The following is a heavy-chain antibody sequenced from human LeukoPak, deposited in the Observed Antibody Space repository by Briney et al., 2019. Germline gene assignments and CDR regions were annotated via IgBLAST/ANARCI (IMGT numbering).Heavy chain of an antibody. D-gene: IGHD3-16*02. V-gene: IGHV5-10-1*01. CDR3: ARQGSDYVWGSYRKTNNWFDP. CDR2: IDPSDSYT. Sequence: GESLRISCKGSGYSFTSYWISWVRQMPGKGLEWMGRIDPSDSYTNYSPSFQGHVTISADKSISTAYLQWSSLKASDTAMYYCARQGSDYVWGSYRKTNNWFDPWAREPWSPSPQ. CDR1: GYSFTSYW. J-gene: IGHJ5*02.